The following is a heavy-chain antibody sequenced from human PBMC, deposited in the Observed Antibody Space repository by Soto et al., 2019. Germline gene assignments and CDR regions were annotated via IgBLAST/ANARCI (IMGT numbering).Heavy chain of an antibody. CDR3: AHTSSAAAWDY. Sequence: GGSLRLSCAASGFTFSSYAMHWVRQAPGKGLEWVAVISYDGSNKYYADSVKGRFTISRDNSKNTLYLQMNSLRAEDTAVYYCAHTSSAAAWDYWGQGTLVTVSS. D-gene: IGHD2-2*01. V-gene: IGHV3-30-3*01. CDR2: ISYDGSNK. CDR1: GFTFSSYA. J-gene: IGHJ4*02.